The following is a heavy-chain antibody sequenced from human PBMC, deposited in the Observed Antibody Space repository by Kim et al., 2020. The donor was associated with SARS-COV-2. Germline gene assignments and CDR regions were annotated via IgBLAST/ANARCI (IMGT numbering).Heavy chain of an antibody. V-gene: IGHV3-23*01. CDR2: ISGSGGST. Sequence: GGSLRLSCAASGFTFSSYAMSWVRQAPGKGLEWVSAISGSGGSTYYADSVKGRFTISRDNSKNTLCLQMNSLRAEDTAVYYCAKLIQLGYYGSWTYFWGTGTRVTLSS. D-gene: IGHD5-18*01. J-gene: IGHJ4*02. CDR3: AKLIQLGYYGSWTYF. CDR1: GFTFSSYA.